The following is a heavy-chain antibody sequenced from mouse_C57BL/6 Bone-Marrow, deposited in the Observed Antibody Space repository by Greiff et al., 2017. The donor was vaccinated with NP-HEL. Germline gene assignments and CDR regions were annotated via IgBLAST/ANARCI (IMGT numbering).Heavy chain of an antibody. CDR2: IDPSDSYT. D-gene: IGHD1-1*01. CDR1: GYTFTSYW. Sequence: QVQLQQSGAELVMPGASVKLSCKASGYTFTSYWMHWVKQRPGQGLEWIGEIDPSDSYTNYNQKFKGKSTLTVDKSSSTAYMQLSSLTSEDSAVYYCARSPYYGSSPYYAMDYWGQGTSVTVSS. V-gene: IGHV1-69*01. J-gene: IGHJ4*01. CDR3: ARSPYYGSSPYYAMDY.